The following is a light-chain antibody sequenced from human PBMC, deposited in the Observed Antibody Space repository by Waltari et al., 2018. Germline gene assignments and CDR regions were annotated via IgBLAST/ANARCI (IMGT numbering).Light chain of an antibody. J-gene: IGKJ2*01. Sequence: IVMTQSPATLPVFPGERATLSCRASQSVTSNLAWYQQQPGQAPRPLIYGASTRATGIPARFSGSGSGTEFTLTITSLQSEDFAVYYCQQYNNWPPYTFGPGTKLEIK. CDR3: QQYNNWPPYT. CDR1: QSVTSN. CDR2: GAS. V-gene: IGKV3-15*01.